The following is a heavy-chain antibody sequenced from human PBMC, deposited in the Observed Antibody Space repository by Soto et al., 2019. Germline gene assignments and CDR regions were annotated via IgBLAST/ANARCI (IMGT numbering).Heavy chain of an antibody. J-gene: IGHJ4*02. D-gene: IGHD1-26*01. CDR1: GFTFSSYE. CDR3: ARGGRYFDY. Sequence: EVQLVEAGGGLVQPGGSLRLSCAASGFTFSSYEMNWVRQAPGKGLEWVSYITGSGNTIYYADCVKGRFTISRDNAKNSMYLQLNSLRAEDTAVYYCARGGRYFDYWGQGTLGTVSS. CDR2: ITGSGNTI. V-gene: IGHV3-48*03.